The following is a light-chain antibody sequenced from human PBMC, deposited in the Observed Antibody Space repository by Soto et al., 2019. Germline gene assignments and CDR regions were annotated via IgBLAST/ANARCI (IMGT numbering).Light chain of an antibody. V-gene: IGLV2-8*01. CDR2: EVS. CDR3: SSYAGRNNWV. J-gene: IGLJ3*02. Sequence: QSALTQPPSASGSPGQSVTISCTGTSSDVGGYKYVSWYQQHPGKASKLMIYEVSKRPSGVPDRFSGSKSGNTASLTVSGLQAEDEADYYCSSYAGRNNWVFGGGTKLTVL. CDR1: SSDVGGYKY.